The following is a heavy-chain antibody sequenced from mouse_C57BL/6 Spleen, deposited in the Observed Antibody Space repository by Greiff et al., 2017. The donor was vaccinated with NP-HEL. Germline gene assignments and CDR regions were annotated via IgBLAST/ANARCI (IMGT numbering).Heavy chain of an antibody. D-gene: IGHD1-1*01. Sequence: VQLQQSGPVLVKPGASVKMSCKASGYTFTDYYMNWVKQSHGKSLEWIGVINPYNGGTSYNQKFKGKATLTVDKSSSTAYMELNSLTSEDSAVYYCARSYYGSNLYFDYWGQGTTLTVSS. CDR1: GYTFTDYY. J-gene: IGHJ2*01. CDR3: ARSYYGSNLYFDY. V-gene: IGHV1-19*01. CDR2: INPYNGGT.